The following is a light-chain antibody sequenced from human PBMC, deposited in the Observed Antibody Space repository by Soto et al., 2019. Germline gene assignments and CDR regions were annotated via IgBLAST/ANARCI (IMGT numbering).Light chain of an antibody. J-gene: IGKJ1*01. CDR3: LRYYVYPWT. CDR1: QGIGND. Sequence: AIPVTQSPSSLSASVGDRVTISCRASQGIGNDLGWYQQKPGKAPKLLIYEASTLQTGVASRFSGSGSGTDFTLTISSLQPEDFATYYCLRYYVYPWTFGQGTKVEVK. CDR2: EAS. V-gene: IGKV1-6*01.